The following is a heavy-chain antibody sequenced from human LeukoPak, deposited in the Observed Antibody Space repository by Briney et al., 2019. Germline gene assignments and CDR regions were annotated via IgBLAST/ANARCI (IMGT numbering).Heavy chain of an antibody. V-gene: IGHV4-34*01. D-gene: IGHD3-9*01. Sequence: SETLSLTCAVYGGSFSGYYWSWIRQPPGKGLEWIGEINHSGSTNYNPSLKSRVTISVDTSKNQFSLKLSSVTAAGTAVYYCARRRYYDILTGYLRPGGNWFDPWGQGTLVTVSS. CDR1: GGSFSGYY. CDR3: ARRRYYDILTGYLRPGGNWFDP. CDR2: INHSGST. J-gene: IGHJ5*02.